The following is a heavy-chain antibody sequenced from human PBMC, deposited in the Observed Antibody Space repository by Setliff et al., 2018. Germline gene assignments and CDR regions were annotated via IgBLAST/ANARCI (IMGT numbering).Heavy chain of an antibody. J-gene: IGHJ3*02. D-gene: IGHD3-3*01. CDR2: INAGNGNT. CDR1: GYTFTSYA. V-gene: IGHV1-3*01. Sequence: ASVKVSCKASGYTFTSYAMHWVRQAPGQRFEWMGWINAGNGNTKYSQKFQGRATITRDTSASTAYMELSSLRSEDTAVYYCARDYYDFWSGYLAGDDAFDIWGQGTMVTVSS. CDR3: ARDYYDFWSGYLAGDDAFDI.